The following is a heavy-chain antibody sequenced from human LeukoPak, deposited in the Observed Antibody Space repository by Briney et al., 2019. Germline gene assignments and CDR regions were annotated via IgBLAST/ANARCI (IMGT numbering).Heavy chain of an antibody. D-gene: IGHD3-22*01. CDR2: MNPNSGNT. CDR3: ARGIGSPYYYDRSGLYNWFDP. Sequence: ASVKVSCKASGYTFTSYDINWVRQATGQGLEWMGWMNPNSGNTGYAQKFQGRVTMTRNTSISTAYMELSSLRSEDTAVYCCARGIGSPYYYDRSGLYNWFDPWGQGTLVTVSS. CDR1: GYTFTSYD. V-gene: IGHV1-8*01. J-gene: IGHJ5*02.